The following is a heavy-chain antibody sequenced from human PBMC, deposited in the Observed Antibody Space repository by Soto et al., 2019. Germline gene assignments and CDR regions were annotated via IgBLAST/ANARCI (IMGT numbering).Heavy chain of an antibody. V-gene: IGHV1-18*01. D-gene: IGHD6-6*01. Sequence: ASVKVSCKASGYTFFNYGISWVRQAPGQGLEWMGWISGYNGNTNYAQKFQARVTMTTDTSTTTAYMELRSLRSDDAAFYYCARKSSSSSWLDHWGQGTLVTVSS. CDR2: ISGYNGNT. CDR1: GYTFFNYG. CDR3: ARKSSSSSWLDH. J-gene: IGHJ5*02.